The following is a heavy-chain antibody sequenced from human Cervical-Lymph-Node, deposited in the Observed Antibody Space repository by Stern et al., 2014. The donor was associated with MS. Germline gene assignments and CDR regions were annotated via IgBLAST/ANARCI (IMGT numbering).Heavy chain of an antibody. J-gene: IGHJ4*02. D-gene: IGHD6-13*01. CDR1: GFSISRYA. CDR3: ASAYSSSHYYFDY. Sequence: VQLVESGGGVVQPGRSLRLSCAASGFSISRYAMHWVRQAPGKGLEWVALIWYDGSNPYYADSVTGRFTISRDNFKNTLYLQMNSLRAEDTAVYYCASAYSSSHYYFDYWGQGTLVTVSS. CDR2: IWYDGSNP. V-gene: IGHV3-33*01.